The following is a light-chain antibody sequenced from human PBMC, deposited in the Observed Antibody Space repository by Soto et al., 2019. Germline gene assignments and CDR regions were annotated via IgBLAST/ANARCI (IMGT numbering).Light chain of an antibody. J-gene: IGLJ1*01. CDR3: AAWDDSLSAYV. Sequence: HSVLTQPPSVSGAPGQRVTISCTGSSSNIGAGYHVHWYQQLPGAAPKLLIFGDSNRPSGVPDRFSGSKSGTSASLAVTGLRSEDEADYYCAAWDDSLSAYVFGTGTKVTVL. CDR2: GDS. V-gene: IGLV1-40*01. CDR1: SSNIGAGYH.